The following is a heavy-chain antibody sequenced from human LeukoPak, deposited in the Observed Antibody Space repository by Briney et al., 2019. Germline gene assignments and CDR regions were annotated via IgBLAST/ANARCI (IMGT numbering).Heavy chain of an antibody. CDR3: ARHDAPSNIAAAGTAIDY. CDR1: GYTFTSYG. D-gene: IGHD6-13*01. CDR2: ISAYNGNT. J-gene: IGHJ4*02. Sequence: ASVKVSCTASGYTFTSYGISWVRQAPGQGLEWMGWISAYNGNTNYAQKLQGRVTMTTDTSTSTAYMELRSLRSDDTAVYYCARHDAPSNIAAAGTAIDYWGQGTLVTVSS. V-gene: IGHV1-18*01.